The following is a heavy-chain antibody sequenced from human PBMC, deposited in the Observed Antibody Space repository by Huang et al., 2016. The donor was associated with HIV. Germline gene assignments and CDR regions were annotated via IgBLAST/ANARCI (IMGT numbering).Heavy chain of an antibody. CDR2: IYTTGST. Sequence: VQLQESGPGLVKPSQTLSLSCNVSGASLASGSYFWNWIRTPAGGGLEGIGDIYTTGSTDYNPSLKSRVAVSSDTSKNQFSLSLRSVTAADTAVYFCARGRVTSSGVVQSYDYWGQGSLVTVSS. CDR3: ARGRVTSSGVVQSYDY. CDR1: GASLASGSYF. J-gene: IGHJ4*02. V-gene: IGHV4-61*09. D-gene: IGHD3-3*01.